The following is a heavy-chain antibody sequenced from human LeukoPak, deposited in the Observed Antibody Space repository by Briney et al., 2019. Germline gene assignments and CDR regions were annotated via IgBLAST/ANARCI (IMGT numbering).Heavy chain of an antibody. D-gene: IGHD3-22*01. J-gene: IGHJ4*02. CDR3: AKDSLTMMQFDY. CDR1: GFTFSSYG. CDR2: ISYDGSNK. Sequence: GGSLRLSCAASGFTFSSYGMHWVRQAPGKGLEWVAVISYDGSNKYYADSVKGRFTISRDNSKNTLYLQMNSLRAEDTAVYYCAKDSLTMMQFDYWGQGTLVTVSS. V-gene: IGHV3-30*18.